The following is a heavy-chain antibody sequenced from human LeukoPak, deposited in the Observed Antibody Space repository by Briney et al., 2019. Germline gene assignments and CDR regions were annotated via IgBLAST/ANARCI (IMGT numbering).Heavy chain of an antibody. J-gene: IGHJ3*02. V-gene: IGHV4-31*03. CDR1: GGSISSGGYY. D-gene: IGHD5-24*01. CDR3: ARDSPNYFAI. Sequence: PSETLSLTCTVSGGSISSGGYYWSWIRQHPGKGLEWIGYIYYSGSTYYNPSLKSRVTISVDTSKNQFSLKLSSVTAADTAVYYCARDSPNYFAIWGQGTMVTVSS. CDR2: IYYSGST.